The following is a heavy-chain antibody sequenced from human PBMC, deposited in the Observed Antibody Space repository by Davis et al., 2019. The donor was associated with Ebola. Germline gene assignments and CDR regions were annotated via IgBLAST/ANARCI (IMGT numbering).Heavy chain of an antibody. D-gene: IGHD6-19*01. CDR1: GSSLNTVHY. Sequence: GSLRLSCAVSGSSLNTVHYWGWIRQSPGKGLEWIGSIHHSGNTYSTPSLKGRITLSVDASKNQFSLKLSSVTVADTAVYYCARDSSQSSGLIDSWGQGTLVTVSS. V-gene: IGHV4-38-2*01. J-gene: IGHJ4*02. CDR3: ARDSSQSSGLIDS. CDR2: IHHSGNT.